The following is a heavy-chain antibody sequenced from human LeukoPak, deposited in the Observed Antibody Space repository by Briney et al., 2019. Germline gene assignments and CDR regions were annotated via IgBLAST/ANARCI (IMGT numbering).Heavy chain of an antibody. CDR2: IYYSGST. J-gene: IGHJ4*02. CDR3: ARDHNGVYGY. V-gene: IGHV4-39*07. Sequence: SETLSLTCTVSGGSISSSSYYWGWIRQPPGKGLEWIGSIYYSGSTYYNPSLKSRVTISVDTSKNQFSLKLSSVTAADTAVYYCARDHNGVYGYWGQGTLVTVSS. D-gene: IGHD5/OR15-5a*01. CDR1: GGSISSSSYY.